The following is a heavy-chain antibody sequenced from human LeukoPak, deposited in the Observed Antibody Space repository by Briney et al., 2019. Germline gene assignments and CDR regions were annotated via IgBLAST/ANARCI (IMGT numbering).Heavy chain of an antibody. CDR2: IKSDESST. CDR3: ARDGEAASGYASGGFDS. CDR1: GFTFSTSW. J-gene: IGHJ4*02. Sequence: GGSLRLSCAASGFTFSTSWMHWVRRAPGEGLVWVSRIKSDESSTTYADSVKGRFTISRDNTKNTVYLQMNSLRVEDTAVCYCARDGEAASGYASGGFDSWGQGTLVTVSS. D-gene: IGHD5-12*01. V-gene: IGHV3-74*01.